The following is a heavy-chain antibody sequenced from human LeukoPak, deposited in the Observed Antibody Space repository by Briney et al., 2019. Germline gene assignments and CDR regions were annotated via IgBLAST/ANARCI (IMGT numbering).Heavy chain of an antibody. CDR1: GFTFTNYA. CDR2: ISSSGGST. V-gene: IGHV3-23*01. CDR3: AQDCSGGSCYFPGAFDI. Sequence: PGGSLRLSCAASGFTFTNYAMSWVRQAPGRGLEWVSAISSSGGSTYYADSVKGRFTISRDYSKNTVYLQMNSLRSEDTAVYYCAQDCSGGSCYFPGAFDIWGQGTMVTVSS. J-gene: IGHJ3*02. D-gene: IGHD2-15*01.